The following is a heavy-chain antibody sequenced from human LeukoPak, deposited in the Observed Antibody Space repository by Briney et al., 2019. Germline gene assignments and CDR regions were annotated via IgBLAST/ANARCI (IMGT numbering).Heavy chain of an antibody. D-gene: IGHD5-12*01. J-gene: IGHJ4*02. CDR2: ISISGSTI. CDR3: ARDRSGYSGYDFFDY. CDR1: GFTFSSFE. V-gene: IGHV3-48*03. Sequence: GGSLRLSCAASGFTFSSFEMNWVRQAPGKGLEWVSYISISGSTIYYADSVKGRFTISRDNAKNSLYLQMNSLRAEDTAVYYCARDRSGYSGYDFFDYWGQGALVTVSS.